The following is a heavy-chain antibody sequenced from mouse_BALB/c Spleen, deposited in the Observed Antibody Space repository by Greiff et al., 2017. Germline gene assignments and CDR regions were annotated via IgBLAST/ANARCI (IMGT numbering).Heavy chain of an antibody. Sequence: EVMLVESGGGLVKPGGSLKLSCAASGFTFSSYGMSWVRQTPDKRLEWVATISSGGSYTYYPDSVKGRFTISRDNAKNTLYLQMSSLKSEDTAMYYCARRTETGYFDYWGQGTTLTVSS. CDR1: GFTFSSYG. V-gene: IGHV5-6*03. CDR3: ARRTETGYFDY. CDR2: ISSGGSYT. J-gene: IGHJ2*01.